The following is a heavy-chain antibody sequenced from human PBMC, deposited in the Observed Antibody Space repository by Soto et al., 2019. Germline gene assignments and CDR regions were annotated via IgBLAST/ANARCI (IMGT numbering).Heavy chain of an antibody. Sequence: PSETLSLTCAANGGSFSGYIWTWIRQTPGKGLQWIGQINHSGSAVYNPSLKTRVTISVMSNNRFSLEMSSVTAADTAVYYCATLVGGYSSAYAPDYWGQGTVVAVSS. V-gene: IGHV4-34*01. D-gene: IGHD5-18*01. J-gene: IGHJ4*02. CDR1: GGSFSGYI. CDR3: ATLVGGYSSAYAPDY. CDR2: INHSGSA.